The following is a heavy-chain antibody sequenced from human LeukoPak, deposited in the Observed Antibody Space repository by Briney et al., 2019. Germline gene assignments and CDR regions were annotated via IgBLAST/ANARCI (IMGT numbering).Heavy chain of an antibody. Sequence: SETLSLTCTVSGGSISCGDYYWSWIRQPPGKGLEWIGSIYYSGSTYYNPSLKSRVTISVDTSKNQFSLKLSSVTATDTAVYYCASHVEMPTNYYYYAMDVWGQGTTVTVSS. D-gene: IGHD5-24*01. J-gene: IGHJ6*02. CDR2: IYYSGST. V-gene: IGHV4-39*01. CDR1: GGSISCGDYY. CDR3: ASHVEMPTNYYYYAMDV.